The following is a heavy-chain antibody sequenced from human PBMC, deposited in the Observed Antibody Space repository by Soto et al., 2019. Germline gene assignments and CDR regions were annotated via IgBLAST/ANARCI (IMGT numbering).Heavy chain of an antibody. J-gene: IGHJ6*02. CDR2: IDPSDSYT. CDR3: ATARYGSGSYYNPSAYYYYGMDV. D-gene: IGHD3-10*01. Sequence: GESLKISCKGSGYSFTSYWISWVRQMPGKGLEWMGRIDPSDSYTNYSPSFQGHVTISADKSISTAYLQWSSLKASDTAMYYCATARYGSGSYYNPSAYYYYGMDVWGQGXTVTVSS. CDR1: GYSFTSYW. V-gene: IGHV5-10-1*01.